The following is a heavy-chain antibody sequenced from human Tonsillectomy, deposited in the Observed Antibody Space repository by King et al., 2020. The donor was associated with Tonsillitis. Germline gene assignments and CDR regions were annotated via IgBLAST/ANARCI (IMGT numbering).Heavy chain of an antibody. V-gene: IGHV3-30*02. D-gene: IGHD4-17*01. Sequence: VQLVESGGGVVQSGGSLRLSCAASGFTFSSYGMHWVRQAPGKGLKWVAYISYDGSNKYYADAVKGRFTISRDISKNTVYLQMSSLRVEDTAVYYCAKDRDSGDYEPWDHWGQGTLVTVS. CDR2: ISYDGSNK. CDR1: GFTFSSYG. J-gene: IGHJ4*02. CDR3: AKDRDSGDYEPWDH.